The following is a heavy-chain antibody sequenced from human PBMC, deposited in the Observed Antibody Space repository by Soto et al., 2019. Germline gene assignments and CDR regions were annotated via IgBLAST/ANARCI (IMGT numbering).Heavy chain of an antibody. Sequence: QVQLVQSGAEVKKPGASVRVSCKASAYTFTSYYVHWVRQAPGQGPEWMGMINPSRGGTDYAQKLQGRVTMTRDTSTTTVYMELSSLRSEYTAIYYCTRSIITTAGTDAFDLWGQGTLVTVSS. J-gene: IGHJ3*01. CDR1: AYTFTSYY. CDR2: INPSRGGT. CDR3: TRSIITTAGTDAFDL. D-gene: IGHD6-13*01. V-gene: IGHV1-46*03.